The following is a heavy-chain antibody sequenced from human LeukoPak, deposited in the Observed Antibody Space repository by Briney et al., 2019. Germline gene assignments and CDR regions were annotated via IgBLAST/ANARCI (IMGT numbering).Heavy chain of an antibody. CDR2: IYTSGST. CDR1: GGSISSYY. D-gene: IGHD3-22*01. CDR3: ARVSSSNYYDSSGYPYYFDY. J-gene: IGHJ4*02. V-gene: IGHV4-4*07. Sequence: SETLSLTCTVSGGSISSYYWSWIRQPAGKGLEWIGRIYTSGSTNYNPSLKSRVTISVDTSKNQFSLKLSSVTAADTAVYYCARVSSSNYYDSSGYPYYFDYWGQGTLVTVSS.